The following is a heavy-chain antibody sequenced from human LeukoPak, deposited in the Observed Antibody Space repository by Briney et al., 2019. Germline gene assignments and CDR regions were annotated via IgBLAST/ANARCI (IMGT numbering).Heavy chain of an antibody. J-gene: IGHJ4*02. CDR2: IYSGGST. CDR1: GFTVSNTY. Sequence: PGGSLRLSCAASGFTVSNTYMSWVREAPGKGLGWASDIYSGGSTDYADSVKGRFTISRDNSKNTLYLQMNSLRAEDTAVYYCARAGSYTSGWYVIDHWGQGTLVTVSS. CDR3: ARAGSYTSGWYVIDH. D-gene: IGHD6-19*01. V-gene: IGHV3-53*01.